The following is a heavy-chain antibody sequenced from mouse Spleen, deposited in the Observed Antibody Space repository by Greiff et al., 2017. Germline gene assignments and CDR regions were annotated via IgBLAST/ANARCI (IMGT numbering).Heavy chain of an antibody. Sequence: VKLVESAAELARPGASVKMSCKASGYTFTSYTMHWVKQRPGQGLEWIGYINPSSGYTEYNQKFKDKTTLTADKSSSTAYMQLSSLTSEDSAVYYCARSCHYGSSYDYWGQGTTLTVSS. J-gene: IGHJ2*01. CDR3: ARSCHYGSSYDY. CDR2: INPSSGYT. D-gene: IGHD1-1*01. CDR1: GYTFTSYT. V-gene: IGHV1-4*02.